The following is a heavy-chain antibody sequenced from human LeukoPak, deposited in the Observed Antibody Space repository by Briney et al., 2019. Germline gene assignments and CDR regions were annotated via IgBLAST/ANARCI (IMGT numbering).Heavy chain of an antibody. Sequence: SETLSLTCAVYGGSFSSYYWSWIRQPPGKGLEWIGEINHSGGSTNYNPTFKSRAAISLDTSKNQFSLRLSSVTAADTAVYYCASATYYDILTGYYKPPDAFDIWGQGTMVTVSS. CDR3: ASATYYDILTGYYKPPDAFDI. V-gene: IGHV4-34*01. CDR1: GGSFSSYY. J-gene: IGHJ3*02. CDR2: INHSGGST. D-gene: IGHD3-9*01.